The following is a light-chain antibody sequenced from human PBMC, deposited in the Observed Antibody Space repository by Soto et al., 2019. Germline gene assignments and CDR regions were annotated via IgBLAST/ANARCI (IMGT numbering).Light chain of an antibody. Sequence: SYELTQPPSVSVSPGQTASITRSGDKLGDKYACWYQQKPGQSPVLVIYQDSKRPSGIPERFSGSNSGNTATLTISGTQAMDEAYYYCQAWDSSTGVFGGGTKLNVL. CDR2: QDS. CDR3: QAWDSSTGV. CDR1: KLGDKY. V-gene: IGLV3-1*01. J-gene: IGLJ2*01.